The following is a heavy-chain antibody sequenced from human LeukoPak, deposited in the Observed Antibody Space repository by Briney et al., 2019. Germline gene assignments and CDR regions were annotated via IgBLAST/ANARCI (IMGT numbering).Heavy chain of an antibody. D-gene: IGHD3-22*01. V-gene: IGHV3-53*01. J-gene: IGHJ4*02. CDR3: ARDNYYDRSAYPDF. Sequence: GGSLRLSCAASGFSVNTNYMSWVRQAPGKGLEWVSLIYSAGTTYYADSVKGRFTISRDNSKNTLYLQMNSLRAEDTAVYYCARDNYYDRSAYPDFWGQGTLVTVSS. CDR1: GFSVNTNY. CDR2: IYSAGTT.